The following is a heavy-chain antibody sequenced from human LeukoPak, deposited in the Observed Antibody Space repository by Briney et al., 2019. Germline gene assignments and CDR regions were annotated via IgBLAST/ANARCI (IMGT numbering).Heavy chain of an antibody. J-gene: IGHJ4*02. Sequence: ASVKVSLNSSAYNFTIYYMHRMRQAPGQEREWMGIINPSDGSTTYAQTFQDGVTMTRDTSTSTVCMQRSGLRSEDTATYCWARHQGGGECPFDCWGKGTMVTVST. CDR1: AYNFTIYY. CDR3: ARHQGGGECPFDC. D-gene: IGHD2-21*01. CDR2: INPSDGST. V-gene: IGHV1-46*01.